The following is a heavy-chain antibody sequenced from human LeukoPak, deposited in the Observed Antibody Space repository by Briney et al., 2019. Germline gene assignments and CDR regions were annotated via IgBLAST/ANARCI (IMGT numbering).Heavy chain of an antibody. J-gene: IGHJ4*02. D-gene: IGHD3-22*01. CDR3: TVDSSGNEY. CDR2: IRSKAYGGTT. CDR1: GFTFGDYA. Sequence: GGSLRLSCTASGFTFGDYAMSWVRQAPGKGLEWVGFIRSKAYGGTTEYAASVKGRFTISRDDSKSIAYLQMNSLKTEDTAVYYCTVDSSGNEYWGQGTRATVSS. V-gene: IGHV3-49*04.